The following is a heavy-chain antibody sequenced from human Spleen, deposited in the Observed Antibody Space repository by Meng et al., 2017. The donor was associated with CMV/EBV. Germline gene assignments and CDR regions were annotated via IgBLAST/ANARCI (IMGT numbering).Heavy chain of an antibody. J-gene: IGHJ4*02. CDR3: ARAGLGYCSVTSCYNDY. CDR1: GFRFSDYS. Sequence: GESLKISCVASGFRFSDYSMNWVRQAPGKGLEWVSFITSSSNSIYYVDSVKGRFTISRDNAKDSLYLQMSSLRAEDTAMYYCARAGLGYCSVTSCYNDYWGPGTLVTVSS. D-gene: IGHD2-2*02. CDR2: ITSSSNSI. V-gene: IGHV3-48*04.